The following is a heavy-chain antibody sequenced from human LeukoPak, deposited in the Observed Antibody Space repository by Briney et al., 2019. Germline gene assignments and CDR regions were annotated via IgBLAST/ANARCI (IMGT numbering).Heavy chain of an antibody. D-gene: IGHD3-9*01. CDR1: GFTFSSYA. V-gene: IGHV3-23*01. Sequence: GGSLRLSCAASGFTFSSYAMSWVRQAPGKGLEWVSAISGSGGSTYYADSVKGRFTISRDNSKNTLYLQMNCLRAEDTAVYYCAKDNDILTGRDYWGQGTLVTVSS. CDR2: ISGSGGST. J-gene: IGHJ4*02. CDR3: AKDNDILTGRDY.